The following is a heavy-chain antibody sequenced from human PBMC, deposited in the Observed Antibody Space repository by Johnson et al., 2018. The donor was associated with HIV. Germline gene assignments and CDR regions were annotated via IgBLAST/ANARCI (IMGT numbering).Heavy chain of an antibody. Sequence: VQLVESGGGVVQPGRSLRLSCAASGFTFSSYAMSWVRQAPGKGLEYVSAISSNGGSTYYANSVKGRFTISRDNSKNTLYLQLNSLRPEDTAVYYCAREGYYDSSGYYGAFDMWGQGTMVTVSS. CDR1: GFTFSSYA. CDR3: AREGYYDSSGYYGAFDM. J-gene: IGHJ3*02. V-gene: IGHV3-64*01. D-gene: IGHD3-22*01. CDR2: ISSNGGST.